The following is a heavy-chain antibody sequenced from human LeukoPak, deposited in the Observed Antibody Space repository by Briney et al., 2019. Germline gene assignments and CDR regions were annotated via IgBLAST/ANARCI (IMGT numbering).Heavy chain of an antibody. J-gene: IGHJ4*02. CDR2: ISGSGGST. Sequence: AGGSLRLSCAASGFTFSSYAMSWVRQAPGKGLEWVSAISGSGGSTYYADSVKGRFTISRDNSKNTLYLQMNSLRAEDTAVYYYAKDAGPYVWGSYRPFAYWGRGTLVTVSS. V-gene: IGHV3-23*01. CDR3: AKDAGPYVWGSYRPFAY. D-gene: IGHD3-16*02. CDR1: GFTFSSYA.